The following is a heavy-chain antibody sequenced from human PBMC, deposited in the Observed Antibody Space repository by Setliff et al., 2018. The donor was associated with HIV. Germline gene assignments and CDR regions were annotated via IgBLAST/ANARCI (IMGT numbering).Heavy chain of an antibody. J-gene: IGHJ6*03. CDR2: IGVSGYTT. D-gene: IGHD3-9*01. CDR1: GFILSDYH. V-gene: IGHV3-11*04. Sequence: GGSLRLSCKVSGFILSDYHMMWIRQAPGKGLEWLSYIGVSGYTTYYADSVKGRFTVSRDNAKNLLDLQMDSLRVEDTAVYYCARPLTGYSITHYYYMDVWGKGTTVTVSS. CDR3: ARPLTGYSITHYYYMDV.